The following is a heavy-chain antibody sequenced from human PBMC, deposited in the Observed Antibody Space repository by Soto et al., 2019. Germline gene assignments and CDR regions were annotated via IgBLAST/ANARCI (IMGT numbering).Heavy chain of an antibody. CDR1: GYTFTSYD. D-gene: IGHD2-2*01. CDR3: ARGLGPPLLWLHPGYYYYMDV. J-gene: IGHJ6*03. V-gene: IGHV1-8*01. Sequence: ASVKVSCKASGYTFTSYDINWVRQATGQGLEWMGWMNPNSGNTGYAQKFQGRVTMTRNTSISTAYMELSSLRSEDTAVYYCARGLGPPLLWLHPGYYYYMDVWGKGTTVTVSS. CDR2: MNPNSGNT.